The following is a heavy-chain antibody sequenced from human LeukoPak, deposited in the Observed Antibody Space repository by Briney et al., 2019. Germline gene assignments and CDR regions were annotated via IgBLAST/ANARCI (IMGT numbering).Heavy chain of an antibody. Sequence: PSETLSLTCTVSGGSISSGSYYWGWIRQPPGKGLEWIGSIYYIGTTYYNPSPKSRITGSLDTSKNQLSVKLSSVTAADTDVSYCARDKTFGVVNFFDYWGQGTLVTVSS. J-gene: IGHJ4*02. CDR2: IYYIGTT. CDR1: GGSISSGSYY. V-gene: IGHV4-39*07. D-gene: IGHD3-3*01. CDR3: ARDKTFGVVNFFDY.